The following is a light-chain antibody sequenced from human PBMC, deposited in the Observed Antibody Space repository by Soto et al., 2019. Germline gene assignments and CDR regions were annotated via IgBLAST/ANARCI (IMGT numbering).Light chain of an antibody. J-gene: IGLJ1*01. CDR3: ATWDDRLNGYV. CDR2: SNN. CDR1: NSNIGSNT. Sequence: QAVVTQPPSASGTPGQRVTICCSGSNSNIGSNTVTWYQQLPGTAPILLIYSNNQRSSGVPDRFSGSRSGTSGSLAISGLQSEDEADYYCATWDDRLNGYVFGSGTKVTVL. V-gene: IGLV1-44*01.